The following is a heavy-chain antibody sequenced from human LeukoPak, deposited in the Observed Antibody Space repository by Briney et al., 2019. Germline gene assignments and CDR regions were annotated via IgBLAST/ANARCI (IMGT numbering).Heavy chain of an antibody. CDR1: GGSISSYY. CDR3: ARVFIAARDRKPYYYYMDV. J-gene: IGHJ6*03. CDR2: IYYSGST. D-gene: IGHD6-13*01. V-gene: IGHV4-59*01. Sequence: SETLSLTCTVSGGSISSYYWSWIRQPPGKGLEWIGYIYYSGSTNYNPSLKSRVTISVDTSKNQFSLKLSSVTAADTAVYYRARVFIAARDRKPYYYYMDVWGKGTTVTVSS.